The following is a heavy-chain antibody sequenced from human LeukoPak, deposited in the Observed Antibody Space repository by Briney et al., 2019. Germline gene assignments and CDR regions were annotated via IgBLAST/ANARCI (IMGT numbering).Heavy chain of an antibody. CDR3: ARSLRITIFGVAPGAFDI. CDR2: INHSGST. J-gene: IGHJ3*02. V-gene: IGHV4-34*01. D-gene: IGHD3-3*01. Sequence: SETLSLTCAVYGGSFSGYYWSWIRQPPGKGLEWIGEINHSGSTNYNPSLKSRVTISVDTSKNQFSLKLSSVTAADTAVYYCARSLRITIFGVAPGAFDIWGQGTMVTVSS. CDR1: GGSFSGYY.